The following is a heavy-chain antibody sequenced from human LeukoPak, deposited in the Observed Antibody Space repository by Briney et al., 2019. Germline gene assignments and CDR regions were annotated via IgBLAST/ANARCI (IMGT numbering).Heavy chain of an antibody. V-gene: IGHV3-15*01. J-gene: IGHJ5*02. CDR3: TTDRVYSSGWS. Sequence: GGSLRLSCAGSGFTFSNSWVSWVRQAPGKGLEWVGAIRSGTGGESSEYGATVRVRFTIARDDYTKTLYLQMHSLKNEDTDVYYCTTDRVYSSGWSWGQGTLVTVSS. CDR1: GFTFSNSW. D-gene: IGHD6-19*01. CDR2: IRSGTGGESS.